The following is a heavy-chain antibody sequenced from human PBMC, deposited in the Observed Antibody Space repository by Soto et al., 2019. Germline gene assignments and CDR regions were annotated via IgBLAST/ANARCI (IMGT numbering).Heavy chain of an antibody. J-gene: IGHJ4*02. V-gene: IGHV3-21*01. Sequence: AGGSLRLSCAASGFTFSSYSMNWVRQAPGKGLEWVSSISSSSSYIYYADSVKGRFTISRDNAKNSLYLQMNSLRAEDTAVYYCASSAKHYDSSGYYYTFDYWGQGTLVTVSS. D-gene: IGHD3-22*01. CDR2: ISSSSSYI. CDR1: GFTFSSYS. CDR3: ASSAKHYDSSGYYYTFDY.